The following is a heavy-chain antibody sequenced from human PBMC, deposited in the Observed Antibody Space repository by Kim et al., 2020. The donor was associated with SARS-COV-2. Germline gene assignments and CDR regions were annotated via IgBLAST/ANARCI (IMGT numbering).Heavy chain of an antibody. CDR3: ARAVYSSGTYPIYS. Sequence: SETLSLTCIVSGGPISSYFWSWIRQPPGKGLEWIGYIDYSGSSDHNPSLKSRVTISVDTSKNQFSLKLTSVTAADTAVYYCARAVYSSGTYPIYSWGQGT. D-gene: IGHD3-10*01. CDR1: GGPISSYF. CDR2: IDYSGSS. J-gene: IGHJ4*02. V-gene: IGHV4-59*01.